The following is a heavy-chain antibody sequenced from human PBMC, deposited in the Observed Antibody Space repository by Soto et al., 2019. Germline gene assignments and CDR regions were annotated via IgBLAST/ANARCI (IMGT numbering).Heavy chain of an antibody. V-gene: IGHV1-18*01. Sequence: ASVKVSCKASGYNFFDYGVSWVRQAPGQGLEWMEWVSPKSGNTDFARKVQGRVTMTADTSTNTAYLELRGLRSDDTAVYYCARGRTVSSIGPLLVWGQGTLVTVSS. J-gene: IGHJ1*01. CDR1: GYNFFDYG. CDR2: VSPKSGNT. CDR3: ARGRTVSSIGPLLV. D-gene: IGHD1-1*01.